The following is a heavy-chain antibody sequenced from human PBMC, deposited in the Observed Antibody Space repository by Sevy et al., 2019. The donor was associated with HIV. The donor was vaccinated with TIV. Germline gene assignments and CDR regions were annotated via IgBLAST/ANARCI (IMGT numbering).Heavy chain of an antibody. CDR1: GFTFSNFA. J-gene: IGHJ4*02. D-gene: IGHD5-18*01. Sequence: GGSVRLSCAASGFTFSNFAMGWVRQAPGKGLDWISVISGTGDYTYYADSVKGRFTISRDNSKNTLFLQMNSLRAEDTAIFYCAKKMGGGSGMAFLVDYWGQGTLVTVSS. CDR2: ISGTGDYT. V-gene: IGHV3-23*01. CDR3: AKKMGGGSGMAFLVDY.